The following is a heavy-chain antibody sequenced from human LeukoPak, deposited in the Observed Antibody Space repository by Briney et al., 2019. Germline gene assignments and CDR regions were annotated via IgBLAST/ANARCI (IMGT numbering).Heavy chain of an antibody. D-gene: IGHD5-18*01. CDR3: AREEYSYGFDY. V-gene: IGHV1-46*01. Sequence: ASVKVSCKASGYTFTSYYMHWVRQAPGQGLEWMGIINPSGGSTSYAQKFQGRVTMTRDMSTSTVYMELSRLRSDDTAVYYCAREEYSYGFDYWGQGTLVTVSS. CDR2: INPSGGST. CDR1: GYTFTSYY. J-gene: IGHJ4*02.